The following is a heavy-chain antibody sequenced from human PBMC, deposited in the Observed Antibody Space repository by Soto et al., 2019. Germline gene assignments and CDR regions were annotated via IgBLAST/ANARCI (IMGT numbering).Heavy chain of an antibody. V-gene: IGHV3-30*18. CDR2: ISYDGSNK. Sequence: QVQLVESGGGVVQPGRSLRLSCAASGFTFSSYGMHWVRQAPGKGLEWVAVISYDGSNKYYADSVKGRFTISRDNSKNTLYLQMNSLRAEDTAVYYCAKGVRFLEWLLSYYFDYWGRGTLVTVSS. D-gene: IGHD3-3*01. CDR3: AKGVRFLEWLLSYYFDY. J-gene: IGHJ4*02. CDR1: GFTFSSYG.